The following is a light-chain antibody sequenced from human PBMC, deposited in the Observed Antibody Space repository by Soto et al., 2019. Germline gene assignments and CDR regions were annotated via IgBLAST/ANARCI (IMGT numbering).Light chain of an antibody. CDR1: QSISSSY. CDR2: AAS. V-gene: IGKV3-20*01. J-gene: IGKJ2*01. Sequence: EIVLTQSPGTLSLSPGERATLSCRASQSISSSYLAWYQQKPGQAPRLLIYAASSRATGIPYRFSGSGSGTDFTLTISRLEPEYFAVYYCQQYGSSSYTFGQGTQLEIK. CDR3: QQYGSSSYT.